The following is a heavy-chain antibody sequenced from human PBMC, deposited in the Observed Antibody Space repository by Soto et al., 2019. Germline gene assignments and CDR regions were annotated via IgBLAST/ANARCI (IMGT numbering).Heavy chain of an antibody. J-gene: IGHJ4*02. Sequence: SVKVSCKASGGTFSSYAISWVRQAPGQGLEWMGGIIPIFGTANYAQKFQGRVTITADESTSTAYMELSSLRSEDTAVYYCARGSVGYCSGGSCYDLDYWGQGXLVTVHS. CDR1: GGTFSSYA. CDR2: IIPIFGTA. V-gene: IGHV1-69*13. D-gene: IGHD2-15*01. CDR3: ARGSVGYCSGGSCYDLDY.